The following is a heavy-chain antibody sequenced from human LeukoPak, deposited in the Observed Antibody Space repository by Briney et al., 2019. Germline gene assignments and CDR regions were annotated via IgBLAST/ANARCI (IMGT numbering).Heavy chain of an antibody. CDR2: IGPTGGST. D-gene: IGHD2-21*01. J-gene: IGHJ5*02. CDR3: ARGAWQSNQVAWFDP. V-gene: IGHV1-46*01. CDR1: GYTFTTYH. Sequence: GASVKVSCKASGYTFTTYHLHWVRQAPGQGLEWMGMIGPTGGSTTYAQTFKGRVTMTRDTSTSTVYMELSSLRSQDTAVYYCARGAWQSNQVAWFDPWGQGTLVTVSS.